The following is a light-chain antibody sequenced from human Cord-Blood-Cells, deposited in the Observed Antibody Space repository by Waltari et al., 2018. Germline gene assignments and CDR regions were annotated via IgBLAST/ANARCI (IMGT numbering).Light chain of an antibody. CDR3: SSYTGSSTLV. CDR1: SSDVGGYNY. V-gene: IGLV2-14*01. CDR2: DVS. Sequence: QSALTQPASVSGSPGQSITISCTGTSSDVGGYNYVSWYQQHPGKAPKLMIYDVSNRPSGVSNRFSCSKSGNTASLTISGLQAEDKADYYCSSYTGSSTLVVGGGTKLAVL. J-gene: IGLJ3*02.